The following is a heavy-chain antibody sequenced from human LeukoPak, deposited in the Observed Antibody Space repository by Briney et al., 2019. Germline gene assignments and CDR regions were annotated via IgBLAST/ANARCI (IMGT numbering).Heavy chain of an antibody. J-gene: IGHJ4*02. CDR2: IYYSGST. CDR1: GGSISSYY. D-gene: IGHD3-10*01. Sequence: PSETLSLTCTVSGGSISSYYWSWLRQPPGKGLEWIGYIYYSGSTNYNPSLKSRVTISVDTSKNQFSLKLSSVTAADTAVYYCAMVRGATFDYWGQGTLVTVSS. CDR3: AMVRGATFDY. V-gene: IGHV4-59*08.